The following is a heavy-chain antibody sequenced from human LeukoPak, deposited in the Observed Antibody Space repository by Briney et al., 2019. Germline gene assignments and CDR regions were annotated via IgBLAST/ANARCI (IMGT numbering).Heavy chain of an antibody. D-gene: IGHD3-9*01. CDR2: IIPILGIA. CDR3: ARDYFGSYYDILTGYYLDY. CDR1: GGTFSSYA. J-gene: IGHJ4*02. Sequence: SVKVSCKASGGTFSSYAISWVRRAPGQGLEWMGRIIPILGIANYAQKFQGRVTITADKSTSTAYMELSSLRSEDTAVYYCARDYFGSYYDILTGYYLDYWGQGTLVTVSS. V-gene: IGHV1-69*04.